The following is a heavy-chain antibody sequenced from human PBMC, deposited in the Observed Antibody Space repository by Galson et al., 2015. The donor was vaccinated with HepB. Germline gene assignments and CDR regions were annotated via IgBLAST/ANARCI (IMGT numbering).Heavy chain of an antibody. D-gene: IGHD2-2*01. CDR1: GFTFSRHG. Sequence: SLRLSCAASGFTFSRHGMHWVRQAPGKGLEWVALIWYDGSNQNYGDSVKGPVTISRDNAKNTLYLQMNSLRVEDTAVYYCAREDPTVAVAVLDYWGQGTLVAVSS. V-gene: IGHV3-33*01. CDR2: IWYDGSNQ. J-gene: IGHJ4*02. CDR3: AREDPTVAVAVLDY.